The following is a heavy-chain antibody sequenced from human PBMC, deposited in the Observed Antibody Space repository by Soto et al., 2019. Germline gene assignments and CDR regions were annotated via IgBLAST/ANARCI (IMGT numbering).Heavy chain of an antibody. D-gene: IGHD3-10*01. J-gene: IGHJ4*02. CDR2: ISGSGGST. V-gene: IGHV3-23*01. CDR1: GFTFSSYA. Sequence: EVQLLESGGGLVQPGGSLRLSCAASGFTFSSYAMRWVRQAPGKGLEWVSAISGSGGSTYYADSVKGRFTISRDNSKNSLYLQMTSLRAEDTAVDYCAKRGSGSYYDYWGQGTLVTVSS. CDR3: AKRGSGSYYDY.